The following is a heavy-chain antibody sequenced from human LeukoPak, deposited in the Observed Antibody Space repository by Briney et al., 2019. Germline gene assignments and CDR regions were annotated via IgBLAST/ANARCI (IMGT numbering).Heavy chain of an antibody. CDR1: GGSISSASYY. J-gene: IGHJ6*03. CDR2: IYTSGNT. V-gene: IGHV4-61*09. D-gene: IGHD2/OR15-2a*01. Sequence: SETLSLTCTVSGGSISSASYYWSWIRQPAGKGLEWIGHIYTSGNTNYNPSLKSRVTISVDTSKNQFSLKLSSVTAADTAVYYCARDSLSGASTYYYYYMDVWGKGTTVTISS. CDR3: ARDSLSGASTYYYYYMDV.